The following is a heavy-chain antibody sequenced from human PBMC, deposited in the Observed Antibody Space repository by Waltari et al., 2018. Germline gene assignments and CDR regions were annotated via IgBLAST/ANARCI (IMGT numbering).Heavy chain of an antibody. CDR3: ARNPRYDSPD. CDR1: GFTVSNNY. CDR2: IYSGGYT. J-gene: IGHJ4*02. Sequence: EVQLAESGGGLVQPGGSLRISCAASGFTVSNNYMSWVRQAPGKGLEWFSLIYSGGYTQYADYVKCRFTISRDKSKNTLCLQMNSLRVEDTAVYYCARNPRYDSPDWGQGTLVTVSS. D-gene: IGHD3-22*01. V-gene: IGHV3-66*02.